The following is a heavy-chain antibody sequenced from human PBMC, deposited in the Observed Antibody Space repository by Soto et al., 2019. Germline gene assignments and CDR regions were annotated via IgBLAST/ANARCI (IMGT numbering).Heavy chain of an antibody. CDR1: GFSFSDYF. Sequence: QVQLVESGGGLVKPGGSLRLSCAASGFSFSDYFMAWIRQAPGMGLEWVSSIDYSGSSTPTANSVAGRFTISRDKTKNLLYLQMNNLRADDTAVYYCAREYYAFFHYWGQGALVTVSS. CDR3: AREYYAFFHY. J-gene: IGHJ4*02. V-gene: IGHV3-11*01. CDR2: IDYSGSST. D-gene: IGHD3-16*01.